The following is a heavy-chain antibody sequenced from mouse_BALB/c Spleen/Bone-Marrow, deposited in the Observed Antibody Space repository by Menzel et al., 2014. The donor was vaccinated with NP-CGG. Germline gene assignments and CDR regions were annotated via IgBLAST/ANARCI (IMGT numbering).Heavy chain of an antibody. D-gene: IGHD1-1*01. CDR1: GYAFXSYN. CDR2: IDPYNGGT. V-gene: IGHV1S135*01. J-gene: IGHJ2*01. Sequence: EVHLVESGPELVKPGASVKVSCKASGYAFXSYNMYWVKQSHGKSLEWIGYIDPYNGGTSHNQKFKGKATLTVDKSSSTAYMHLNSLTSEDATIYYYERHSYYGSGLFDYWGQGTTLTVSS. CDR3: ERHSYYGSGLFDY.